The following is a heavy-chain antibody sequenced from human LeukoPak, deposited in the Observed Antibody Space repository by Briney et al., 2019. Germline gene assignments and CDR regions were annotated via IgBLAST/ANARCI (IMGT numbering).Heavy chain of an antibody. V-gene: IGHV4-4*07. CDR3: ARVGNYYDSSGYYYFDY. CDR1: GGSISIYY. CDR2: IYTSGST. J-gene: IGHJ4*02. Sequence: SETLSLTCTVSGGSISIYYWSWIRQPAGKGVEWIGRIYTSGSTNYNPSLKSRVTMSVDTSKNQFSLKLSSVTAADTAVYYCARVGNYYDSSGYYYFDYWGQGTLVTVSS. D-gene: IGHD3-22*01.